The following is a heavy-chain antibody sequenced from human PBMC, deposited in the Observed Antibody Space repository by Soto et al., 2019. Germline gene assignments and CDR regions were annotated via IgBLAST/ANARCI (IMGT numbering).Heavy chain of an antibody. CDR3: ARGYCTTTICDPWFDP. D-gene: IGHD2-2*01. Sequence: GESLKISCTGIGYAFTSYWIAWVRQMPGKGLEWVWIIYPGDSDTRYSPSFQGQFTISVDKSITTAYLQWSSLKASDTAMYYCARGYCTTTICDPWFDPWGQGTLVTVSS. J-gene: IGHJ5*02. V-gene: IGHV5-51*01. CDR1: GYAFTSYW. CDR2: IYPGDSDT.